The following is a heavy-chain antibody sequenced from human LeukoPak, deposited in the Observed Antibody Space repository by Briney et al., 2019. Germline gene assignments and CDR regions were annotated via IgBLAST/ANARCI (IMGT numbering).Heavy chain of an antibody. CDR2: ISGSDAGT. J-gene: IGHJ4*02. CDR1: GFTFSSYA. Sequence: PGGSLRLSCAASGFTFSSYAMSWVRQAPGKGLEWVSAISGSDAGTYHAGSVKGRFTISRDNSKNTLNLQMNSLRAEDTAIYYCAKSDRGSCSGAICYSFDYWGQGTLVTVSS. D-gene: IGHD2-15*01. V-gene: IGHV3-23*01. CDR3: AKSDRGSCSGAICYSFDY.